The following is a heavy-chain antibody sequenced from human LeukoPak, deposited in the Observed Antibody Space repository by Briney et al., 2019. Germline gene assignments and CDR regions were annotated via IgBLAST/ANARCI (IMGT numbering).Heavy chain of an antibody. V-gene: IGHV3-23*01. CDR1: GFTFSSYA. Sequence: PGGSLRLSXAASGFTFSSYAMSWVRQAPGKGLEWVSAISGSGGSTYYADSVKGRFTISRDNSKNTLYLQMNSLRAEDTAVYYCARSRPMYYYDSSGYSNDAFDIWGQGTMVTVSS. J-gene: IGHJ3*02. CDR2: ISGSGGST. CDR3: ARSRPMYYYDSSGYSNDAFDI. D-gene: IGHD3-22*01.